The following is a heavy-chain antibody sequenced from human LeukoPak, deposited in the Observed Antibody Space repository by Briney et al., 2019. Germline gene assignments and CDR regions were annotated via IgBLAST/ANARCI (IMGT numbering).Heavy chain of an antibody. CDR3: ARRSILTGYPIDY. D-gene: IGHD3-9*01. V-gene: IGHV3-21*01. CDR2: LSGGNSYV. CDR1: GFSFSSYS. J-gene: IGHJ4*02. Sequence: GGSLRLSCVASGFSFSSYSMNWVRQAPGKGLGWVSSLSGGNSYVDYAESVKGRFTISRDNAKNSLYLQMNSLRAGDTAMYYCARRSILTGYPIDYWGQGTLVTVSS.